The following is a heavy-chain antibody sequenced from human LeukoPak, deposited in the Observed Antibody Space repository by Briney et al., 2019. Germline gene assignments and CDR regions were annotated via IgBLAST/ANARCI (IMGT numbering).Heavy chain of an antibody. J-gene: IGHJ5*02. Sequence: SETLSLTCAVYGGSFSGYYWSWIRQPPGKGPEWIGEINHSGSTNYNPSLKSRVTISVDTSKNQFSLKLSSVTAADTAVYYCARLSRFNAVVTATNNWFDPWGQGTLVTVSS. V-gene: IGHV4-34*01. D-gene: IGHD2-21*02. CDR1: GGSFSGYY. CDR3: ARLSRFNAVVTATNNWFDP. CDR2: INHSGST.